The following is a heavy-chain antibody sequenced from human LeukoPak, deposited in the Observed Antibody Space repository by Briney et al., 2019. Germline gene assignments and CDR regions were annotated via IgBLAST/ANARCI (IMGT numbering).Heavy chain of an antibody. J-gene: IGHJ4*02. V-gene: IGHV4-61*02. CDR3: AGGTCSGGRCYSLGGIDY. CDR1: GGSLSRGSYY. D-gene: IGHD2-15*01. Sequence: SETLSLTCTGSGGSLSRGSYYWSWIRQPAGKGLEGIGRFYTSWCPNYNPPLKSRVTISVDTSKNQFYLKPSSVPAADTAVYYCAGGTCSGGRCYSLGGIDYWGQGTLVTVSS. CDR2: FYTSWCP.